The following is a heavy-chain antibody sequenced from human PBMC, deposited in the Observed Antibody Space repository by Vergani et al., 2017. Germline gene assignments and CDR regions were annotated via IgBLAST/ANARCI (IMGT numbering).Heavy chain of an antibody. CDR3: VRTVALWFGETKDGGWFDP. V-gene: IGHV4-38-2*01. D-gene: IGHD3-10*01. CDR1: GYSITSGYY. J-gene: IGHJ5*02. Sequence: QVQLLESGPGLLKPSETLSLTCSVPGYSITSGYYWGWIRQPPGRGLEWIGSIYHTGSAYYNPSLKSRVTVSVDTSMNQVSLKLNSVTDADTAVYYCVRTVALWFGETKDGGWFDPWGQGTLVTVTS. CDR2: IYHTGSA.